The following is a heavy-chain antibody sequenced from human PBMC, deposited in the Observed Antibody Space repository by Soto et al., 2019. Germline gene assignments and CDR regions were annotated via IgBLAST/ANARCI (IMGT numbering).Heavy chain of an antibody. CDR1: GYTFTSYY. CDR3: AREGTVVAARRGMDV. J-gene: IGHJ6*02. CDR2: INPSGGST. V-gene: IGHV1-46*01. D-gene: IGHD6-13*01. Sequence: ASVKVSCKASGYTFTSYYMHWVRQAPGQGLEWMGIINPSGGSTSYAQKFQGRVTMTRDTSTSTVYMELSSLRSEDTAVYYCAREGTVVAARRGMDVWGQGTTVTVSS.